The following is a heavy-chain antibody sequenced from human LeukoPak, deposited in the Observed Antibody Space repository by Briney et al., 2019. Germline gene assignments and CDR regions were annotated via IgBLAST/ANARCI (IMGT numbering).Heavy chain of an antibody. J-gene: IGHJ4*02. Sequence: GVSLRLSCAASGFIFENYAMHWVRQAPGKGLEWVSVIYSGGSTHYADSVKGRFTISRDNSKNTLYLEMNSLRAEDTAVYYCARDNHQYSPFDYWGQGTLVTVSS. CDR2: IYSGGST. CDR1: GFIFENYA. V-gene: IGHV3-53*01. CDR3: ARDNHQYSPFDY. D-gene: IGHD4-11*01.